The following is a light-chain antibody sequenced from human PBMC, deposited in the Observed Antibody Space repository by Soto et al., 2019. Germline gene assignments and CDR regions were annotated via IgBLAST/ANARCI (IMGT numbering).Light chain of an antibody. CDR1: SGDVVGYIY. V-gene: IGLV2-11*01. CDR2: NVT. J-gene: IGLJ1*01. Sequence: QSVLTQPRSVSGSPGQSVTISCSGTSGDVVGYIYVCWYQQHPGKAPKLMIYNVTKRPSGVPDRFSGSKSVNTASLTISGLQAEDEADYYCCSYAGSQTRVFRTGTKVTVL. CDR3: CSYAGSQTRV.